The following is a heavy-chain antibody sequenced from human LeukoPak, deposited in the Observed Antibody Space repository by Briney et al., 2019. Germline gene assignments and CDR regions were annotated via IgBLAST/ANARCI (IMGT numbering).Heavy chain of an antibody. V-gene: IGHV4-59*01. Sequence: SETLSLTCTVSGGSISSYYWSWIRQPPGKGLEWIGYIYYSGSTNYNPSLKSRVTISVDTSKNQFSLKLSSVTAADTAVYYCARAHIAAAGPDVGWFDPWGQGTLVTVSS. CDR2: IYYSGST. D-gene: IGHD6-13*01. CDR1: GGSISSYY. CDR3: ARAHIAAAGPDVGWFDP. J-gene: IGHJ5*02.